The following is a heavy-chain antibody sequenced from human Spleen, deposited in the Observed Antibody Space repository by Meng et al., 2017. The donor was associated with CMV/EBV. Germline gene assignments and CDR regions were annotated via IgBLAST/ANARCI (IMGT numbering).Heavy chain of an antibody. V-gene: IGHV4-39*07. Sequence: GSLRLSCTVSGGSISSSSYYWGWIRQPPGKGLEWIGSIYYSGSTYYNPSLKSRVTISVDTSKNQFSLKLSSVTAADTAVYYCVRAAAAGTVDYWGQGTLVTVSS. J-gene: IGHJ4*02. D-gene: IGHD6-13*01. CDR2: IYYSGST. CDR3: VRAAAAGTVDY. CDR1: GGSISSSSYY.